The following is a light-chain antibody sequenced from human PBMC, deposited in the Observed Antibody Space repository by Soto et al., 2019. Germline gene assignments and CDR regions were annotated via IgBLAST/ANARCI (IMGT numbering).Light chain of an antibody. J-gene: IGLJ1*01. CDR2: DVS. V-gene: IGLV2-11*01. CDR1: SSDVGGYNY. CDR3: CSYAGSYTYV. Sequence: QSVLTQPRSVSGSPGQSVTISCTGTSSDVGGYNYVSWYQQHPGKAPKLMIYDVSKQPSGVPDRFSGSKSGNTASLTISGLQAEDEADYYCCSYAGSYTYVFGTGTQLT.